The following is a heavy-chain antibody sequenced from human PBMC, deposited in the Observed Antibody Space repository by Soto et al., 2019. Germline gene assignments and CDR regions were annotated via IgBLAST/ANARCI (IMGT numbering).Heavy chain of an antibody. CDR3: PREAVAGNYYYYGMDV. J-gene: IGHJ6*02. D-gene: IGHD6-19*01. CDR1: GGSVSSGSYY. CDR2: IYYSGST. V-gene: IGHV4-61*01. Sequence: SETLSLTCTVSGGSVSSGSYYWSWIRQPPGKGLEWIGYIYYSGSTNYNPSLKSRVTISVDTSKNQFSLKLSSVTAADTAVYYCPREAVAGNYYYYGMDVWGHGTTVTVSS.